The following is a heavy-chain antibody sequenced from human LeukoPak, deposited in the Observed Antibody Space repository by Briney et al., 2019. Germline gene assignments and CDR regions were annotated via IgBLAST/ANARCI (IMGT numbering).Heavy chain of an antibody. D-gene: IGHD6-13*01. J-gene: IGHJ4*02. CDR3: ARGEYSSSWDHYYFDY. Sequence: ASVKVSCKASGYTFTSYYMHWVRQAPGQGLGWMGRINPNSGGTNYAQTFQGRVTMTRDTSITTAYLEVSSLRSDDTAVYYCARGEYSSSWDHYYFDYWGQGTLVTVSS. CDR1: GYTFTSYY. CDR2: INPNSGGT. V-gene: IGHV1-2*06.